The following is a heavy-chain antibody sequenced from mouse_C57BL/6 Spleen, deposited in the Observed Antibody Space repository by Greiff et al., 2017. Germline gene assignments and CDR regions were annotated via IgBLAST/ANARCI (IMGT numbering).Heavy chain of an antibody. J-gene: IGHJ2*01. V-gene: IGHV1-80*01. CDR1: GYAFSSYW. CDR3: ARRRGDYHFDY. Sequence: QVQLKQSGAELVKPGASVKISCKASGYAFSSYWMNWVKQRPGKGLEWIGQIYPGDGDTNYNGKFKGKATLTADKSSSTAYMQLSSLTSEDSAVYFCARRRGDYHFDYWGQGTTLTVSS. D-gene: IGHD2-4*01. CDR2: IYPGDGDT.